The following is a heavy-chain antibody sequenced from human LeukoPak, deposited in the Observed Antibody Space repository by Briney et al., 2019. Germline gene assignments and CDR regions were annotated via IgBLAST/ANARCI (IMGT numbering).Heavy chain of an antibody. D-gene: IGHD3-10*01. CDR3: ARDVNYYGSGSYYKPDS. Sequence: ASVMVSCKASGYTFTGYYMHWVRQAPGQGLEWTGWINPNNGGTNYAQKFQGRVTMSRDTSISTAYMELSRLRSDDTAVYYCARDVNYYGSGSYYKPDSWGQGTLVTVSS. J-gene: IGHJ5*01. V-gene: IGHV1-2*02. CDR2: INPNNGGT. CDR1: GYTFTGYY.